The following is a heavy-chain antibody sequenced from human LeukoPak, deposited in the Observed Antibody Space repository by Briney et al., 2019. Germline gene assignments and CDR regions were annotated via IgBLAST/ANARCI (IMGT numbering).Heavy chain of an antibody. CDR2: IWYDGSNK. CDR3: ARDMAAAGTLFDY. J-gene: IGHJ4*02. Sequence: GRSLRLSCAASGFTFSSYGMHWVRQAPGKGLEWVAAIWYDGSNKYHADSVKGRFTISRDNSKNTLYLQMNSLRAEDTAVYYCARDMAAAGTLFDYWGQGTLVTVSS. D-gene: IGHD6-13*01. CDR1: GFTFSSYG. V-gene: IGHV3-33*01.